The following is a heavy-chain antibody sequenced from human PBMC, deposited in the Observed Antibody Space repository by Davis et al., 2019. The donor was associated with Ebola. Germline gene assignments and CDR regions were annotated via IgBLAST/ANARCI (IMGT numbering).Heavy chain of an antibody. J-gene: IGHJ6*02. Sequence: SVKVSCKASGGTFSSYAISWVRQAPGQGLEWMGGIIPIFGTANYAQKFQGRVTITRDTSASTAYMELSSLRSEDTAVYYCARVEIVLLWFGESYGMDVWGQGTTVTVSS. V-gene: IGHV1-69*05. CDR1: GGTFSSYA. CDR2: IIPIFGTA. CDR3: ARVEIVLLWFGESYGMDV. D-gene: IGHD3-10*01.